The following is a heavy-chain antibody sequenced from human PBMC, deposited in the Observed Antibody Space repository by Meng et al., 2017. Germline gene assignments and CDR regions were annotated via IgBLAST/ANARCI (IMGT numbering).Heavy chain of an antibody. CDR3: EKGYDSSPYYYVMDV. D-gene: IGHD3-22*01. CDR1: GFTFSSYA. Sequence: GESLKISCAASGFTFSSYAMSWVRQAPGKGLEWVSAISGSGGSTYYADSVKGRFTIPRDNSKNTLYLQMNSLRAEDTAVYYCEKGYDSSPYYYVMDVWGQGTTVT. CDR2: ISGSGGST. V-gene: IGHV3-23*01. J-gene: IGHJ6*01.